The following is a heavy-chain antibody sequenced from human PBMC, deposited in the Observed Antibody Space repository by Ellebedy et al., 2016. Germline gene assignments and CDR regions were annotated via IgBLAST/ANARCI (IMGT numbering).Heavy chain of an antibody. CDR1: GYTFTSYD. Sequence: ASVKVSCXASGYTFTSYDINWVRQATGQGLEWMGWMNPNSGNTGYAQKFQGRVTMTRNTSISTAYMELSSLRSEDTAVYYCARLSGATGSTFNYYYYMDVWGKGTTVTVSS. CDR2: MNPNSGNT. D-gene: IGHD1-26*01. J-gene: IGHJ6*03. V-gene: IGHV1-8*01. CDR3: ARLSGATGSTFNYYYYMDV.